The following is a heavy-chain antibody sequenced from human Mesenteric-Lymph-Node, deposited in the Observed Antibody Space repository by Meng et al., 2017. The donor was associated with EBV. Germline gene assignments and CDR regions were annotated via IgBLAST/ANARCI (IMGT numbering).Heavy chain of an antibody. V-gene: IGHV4-34*01. CDR1: GGSFSGYH. CDR2: ISQSGDT. Sequence: QVQLKQWGGGLLEPSGTLSLTCEASGGSFSGYHWSWIRQPPGKGLEYIGEISQSGDTTYNPSLKSRVTISVDRSRNQFSLKMASVTAADTAVYYCARGAIFGIVITYFDYWSQGTLVTVSS. CDR3: ARGAIFGIVITYFDY. D-gene: IGHD3-3*02. J-gene: IGHJ4*02.